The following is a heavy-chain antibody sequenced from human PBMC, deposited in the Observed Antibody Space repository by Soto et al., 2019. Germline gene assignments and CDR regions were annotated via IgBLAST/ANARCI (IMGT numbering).Heavy chain of an antibody. Sequence: EVQLVESGGGLVKPGGSLRLSCTASGFTFSKAYMNWVRQAPGKGLEWVGQIDSKIDADKTDFAAPVKGRFTLSRDDSKNTVYLQMNGLEVEDTAMYYCAKDGIRGIHIDNWGQGTPVTVSS. J-gene: IGHJ4*02. CDR2: IDSKIDADKT. V-gene: IGHV3-15*04. CDR3: AKDGIRGIHIDN. CDR1: GFTFSKAY.